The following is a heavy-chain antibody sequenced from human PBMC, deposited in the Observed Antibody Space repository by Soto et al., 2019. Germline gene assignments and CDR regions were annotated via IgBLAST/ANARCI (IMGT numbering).Heavy chain of an antibody. D-gene: IGHD2-8*01. Sequence: QVQLQQWGAGLLKPSETLSLTCAVYGGSFSGYYWSWIRQPPGKGLEWIGEINHSGSTNYNPSLKNRVTISVDTSKNQFSLKLSSVTAADTAVYYCARGGIVLMVYAISSGWFDPWGQGTLVTVSS. J-gene: IGHJ5*02. CDR3: ARGGIVLMVYAISSGWFDP. V-gene: IGHV4-34*01. CDR1: GGSFSGYY. CDR2: INHSGST.